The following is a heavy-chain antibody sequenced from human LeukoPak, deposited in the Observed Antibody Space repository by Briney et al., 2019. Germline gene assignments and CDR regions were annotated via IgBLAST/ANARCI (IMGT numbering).Heavy chain of an antibody. CDR3: VSLGLRGRTVVTPNNWFDP. V-gene: IGHV1-69*05. CDR2: IIPIFGTA. J-gene: IGHJ5*02. D-gene: IGHD4-23*01. CDR1: GGTFSSYA. Sequence: SVKVSCKASGGTFSSYAISWVRQAPEQGLEWMGGIIPIFGTANYAQKFQGRVTITTDESTSTAYMELSSLRSEDTAVYYCVSLGLRGRTVVTPNNWFDPWGQGTLVTVSS.